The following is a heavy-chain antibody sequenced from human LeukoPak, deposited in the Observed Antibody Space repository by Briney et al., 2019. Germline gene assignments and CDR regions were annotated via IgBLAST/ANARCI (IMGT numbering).Heavy chain of an antibody. CDR3: ARELRDYYDSSGYFGSFYYFDY. J-gene: IGHJ4*02. CDR2: IYTSGSP. V-gene: IGHV4-4*07. Sequence: SETLSLTCTVSGRSISSYYWSWIRQPAGKGLEWIGRIYTSGSPNYNPSLKSRVTISVDTSKNQFSLKLSSVTAADTAVYYCARELRDYYDSSGYFGSFYYFDYWGQGTLVTVSS. CDR1: GRSISSYY. D-gene: IGHD3-22*01.